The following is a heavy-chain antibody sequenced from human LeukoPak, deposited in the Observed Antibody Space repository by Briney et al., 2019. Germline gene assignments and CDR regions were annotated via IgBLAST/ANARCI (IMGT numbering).Heavy chain of an antibody. D-gene: IGHD6-6*01. CDR2: IIPIFGTA. J-gene: IGHJ6*03. Sequence: ASVKVSCKASGGTFSSYAISWVRQAPGQGLEWMGGIIPIFGTAYYAQKFQGRVTITTDESTSTAYMELSSLRSEDTAVYYCARVAYSSSSVGYYYYYMDVWGKGTTVTVSS. CDR3: ARVAYSSSSVGYYYYYMDV. CDR1: GGTFSSYA. V-gene: IGHV1-69*05.